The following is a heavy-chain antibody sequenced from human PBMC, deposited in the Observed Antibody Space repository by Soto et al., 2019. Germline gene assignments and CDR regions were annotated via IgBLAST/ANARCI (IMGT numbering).Heavy chain of an antibody. CDR2: IDPSDSYT. V-gene: IGHV5-10-1*01. Sequence: GESLKISCKGSGYSFTSYWISWVRQMPVKGLEWMGRIDPSDSYTNYSPSFQGHVTISADKSISTAYLQWSSLKASDTAMYYCARHIHGWLLQDYFGQRTLVTFCS. CDR3: ARHIHGWLLQDY. J-gene: IGHJ4*02. CDR1: GYSFTSYW. D-gene: IGHD3-22*01.